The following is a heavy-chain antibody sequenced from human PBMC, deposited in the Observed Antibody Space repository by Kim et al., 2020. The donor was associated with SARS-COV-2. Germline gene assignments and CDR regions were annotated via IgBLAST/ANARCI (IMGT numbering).Heavy chain of an antibody. V-gene: IGHV4-59*01. J-gene: IGHJ5*02. Sequence: LKSRVTISVDTSKNQFSLELSSVTAADTAVYYCARIVATITNPSDWFDPWGQGTLVTVSS. CDR3: ARIVATITNPSDWFDP. D-gene: IGHD5-12*01.